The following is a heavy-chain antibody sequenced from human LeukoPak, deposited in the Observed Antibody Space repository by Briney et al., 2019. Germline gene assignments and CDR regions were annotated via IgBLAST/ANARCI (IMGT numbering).Heavy chain of an antibody. CDR1: GESFSGYD. CDR2: INHSGST. J-gene: IGHJ4*02. Sequence: KPSETLSLACAVYGESFSGYDWSWSRQSPGKGLEWIGEINHSGSTNYNPSLKSRVTISVETSKNQFSLKLSSVTAADTAVYYCARGGGGYSGYGSDFDYWATAPLVTVSS. D-gene: IGHD5-12*01. V-gene: IGHV4-34*01. CDR3: ARGGGGYSGYGSDFDY.